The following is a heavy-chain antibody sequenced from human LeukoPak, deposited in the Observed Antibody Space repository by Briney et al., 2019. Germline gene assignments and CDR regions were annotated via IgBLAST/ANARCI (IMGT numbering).Heavy chain of an antibody. J-gene: IGHJ4*02. CDR2: ISSSSTI. D-gene: IGHD3-10*01. CDR1: GFTFSSYS. CDR3: ARDLPWGYTYYYGSGTY. Sequence: PGGSLRLSCAASGFTFSSYSMNWVRQTPGKGLEWVSYISSSSTIYYADSVKGRFTISRDNAKNSLYLQMNSLRAEDTAVYYCARDLPWGYTYYYGSGTYWGQGTLVTVSS. V-gene: IGHV3-48*01.